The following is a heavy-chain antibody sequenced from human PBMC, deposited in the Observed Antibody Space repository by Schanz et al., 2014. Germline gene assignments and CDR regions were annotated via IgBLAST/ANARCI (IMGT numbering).Heavy chain of an antibody. V-gene: IGHV3-30*18. J-gene: IGHJ4*02. D-gene: IGHD3-10*01. Sequence: QVQLVESGGGVVRPGGSLRLSCAGSGFTFSNYAIHWVRQGQGNGLQWVAVISSDGSKKLYADSVKARFTISRDNSKNSVSLQMDSLRPEDTAVYFCAKDLHSNSGNYYSYYFDSWGPGALVTVSS. CDR2: ISSDGSKK. CDR1: GFTFSNYA. CDR3: AKDLHSNSGNYYSYYFDS.